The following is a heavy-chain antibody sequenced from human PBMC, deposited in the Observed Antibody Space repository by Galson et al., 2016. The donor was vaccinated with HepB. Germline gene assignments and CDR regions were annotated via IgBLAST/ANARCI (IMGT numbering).Heavy chain of an antibody. CDR1: GFTVSSNY. CDR3: GASRDGYIDY. V-gene: IGHV3-53*01. D-gene: IGHD5-24*01. CDR2: ISSGGTT. J-gene: IGHJ4*01. Sequence: SLRLSCAASGFTVSSNYMNWVRQTPGKGLEWVSFISSGGTTYHAGSVKGRFTISRDNAKNTLFLQMNSLRVEDTAVYYCGASRDGYIDYWGQGALVTISS.